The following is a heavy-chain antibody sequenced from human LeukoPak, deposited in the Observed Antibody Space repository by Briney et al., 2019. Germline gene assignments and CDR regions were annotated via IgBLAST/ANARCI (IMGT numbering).Heavy chain of an antibody. J-gene: IGHJ3*02. CDR1: GFTFSSYS. Sequence: PGGSLRLSCAASGFTFSSYSMNWVRQAPGKGLEWVSYISSSSSTIYYADSVKGRFTISRDNAKNSLYLQMNSLRAEDTAVYYCARAGPWARITMIVIDAFDIWGQGTMVTVSS. V-gene: IGHV3-48*01. CDR2: ISSSSSTI. CDR3: ARAGPWARITMIVIDAFDI. D-gene: IGHD3-22*01.